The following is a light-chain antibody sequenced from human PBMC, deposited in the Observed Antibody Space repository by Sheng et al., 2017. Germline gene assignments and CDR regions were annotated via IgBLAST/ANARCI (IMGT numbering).Light chain of an antibody. J-gene: IGKJ2*01. CDR2: LAS. Sequence: DIVMTQSPLSLPVTPGEPASISCRSSQSLHQRDGRNYLDWYRQRPGQPPQLLIYLASSRASGVPDRFSGSGSGVNFILEISKVEAEDGWVYYCMQTLQTPPYTFGRGPTWRS. V-gene: IGKV2-28*01. CDR1: QSLHQRDGRNY. CDR3: MQTLQTPPYT.